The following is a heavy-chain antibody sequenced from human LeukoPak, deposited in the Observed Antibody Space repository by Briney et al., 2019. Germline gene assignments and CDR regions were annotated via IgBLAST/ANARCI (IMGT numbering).Heavy chain of an antibody. CDR3: ARGYYDTSGYWLSYFDY. J-gene: IGHJ4*02. CDR1: GGSFSGYY. Sequence: SETLSLTCAVYGGSFSGYYWSWIRQPPGKGLEWIGEINHSGSTNYNPSLKSRVTISVDTSKNQLSLKLSSVTAADTAVYYCARGYYDTSGYWLSYFDYWGQGTLVTVSS. V-gene: IGHV4-34*01. D-gene: IGHD3-22*01. CDR2: INHSGST.